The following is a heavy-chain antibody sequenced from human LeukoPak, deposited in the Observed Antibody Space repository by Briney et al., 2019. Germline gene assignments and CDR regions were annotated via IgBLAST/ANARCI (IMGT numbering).Heavy chain of an antibody. J-gene: IGHJ3*02. CDR3: AKNSQDYYDSSGPHFDI. Sequence: GGSLRLSCAPSGFTVSNICMRWVRQAPGKGLEGVSVIYSGDNTYYADSVKGRFTISRDNSKNTLYLQMNSLRAEDTAVYYCAKNSQDYYDSSGPHFDIWGQGTMVTVSS. CDR1: GFTVSNIC. V-gene: IGHV3-53*01. CDR2: IYSGDNT. D-gene: IGHD3-22*01.